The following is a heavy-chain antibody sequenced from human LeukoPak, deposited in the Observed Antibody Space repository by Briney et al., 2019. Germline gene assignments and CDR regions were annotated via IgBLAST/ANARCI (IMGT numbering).Heavy chain of an antibody. Sequence: GASVKVSCKASGYTFTSYDINWVRQATGQGLEWMGWINPNSGGTNYAQKFQGRVTMTRDTSISTAYMELSRLRSDDTAVYYCARDVGVYCSSTSCSDYWGQGTLVTVSS. D-gene: IGHD2-2*01. J-gene: IGHJ4*02. CDR1: GYTFTSYD. CDR3: ARDVGVYCSSTSCSDY. V-gene: IGHV1-2*02. CDR2: INPNSGGT.